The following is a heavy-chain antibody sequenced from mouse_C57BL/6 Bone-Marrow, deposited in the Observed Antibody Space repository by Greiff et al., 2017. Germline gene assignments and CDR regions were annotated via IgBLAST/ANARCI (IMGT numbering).Heavy chain of an antibody. CDR2: IYPRSGNT. Sequence: QVQLKQSGAELARPGASVKLSCKASGYTFTSYGISWVKQRTGQGLEWIGEIYPRSGNTYYNEKFKGKATLTADKSSSTAYMELRSLTSEDSAVYFCARVGDGSSYWYFDVWGTGTTVTVSS. D-gene: IGHD1-1*01. CDR1: GYTFTSYG. J-gene: IGHJ1*03. CDR3: ARVGDGSSYWYFDV. V-gene: IGHV1-81*01.